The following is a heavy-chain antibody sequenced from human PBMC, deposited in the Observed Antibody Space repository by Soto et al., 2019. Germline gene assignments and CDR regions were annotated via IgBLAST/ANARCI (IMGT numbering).Heavy chain of an antibody. Sequence: GESLKISCEGSGYSFTSYWIGWARQMSRKGLEWMGIINPGDSDTRYSPSFQGQVTISVDKSISTAYLHWSSLKASDTAMYYCARGGLITMIVVPHGMDVWGQGTTVTVSS. V-gene: IGHV5-51*01. D-gene: IGHD3-22*01. J-gene: IGHJ6*02. CDR3: ARGGLITMIVVPHGMDV. CDR1: GYSFTSYW. CDR2: INPGDSDT.